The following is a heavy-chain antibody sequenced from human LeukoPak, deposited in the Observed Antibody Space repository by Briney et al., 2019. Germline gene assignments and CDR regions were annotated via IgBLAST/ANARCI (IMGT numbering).Heavy chain of an antibody. CDR1: GFTFCDYY. Sequence: GSLRLSCAASGFTFCDYYMSWIRQAPGKGLEWVSYISSSSSYTNYADSVKGRFTISRDNAKNSLYLQMNSLRAEDTAVYYCAREPYSGSYFDYWGQGTLVTVSS. D-gene: IGHD1-26*01. V-gene: IGHV3-11*06. CDR2: ISSSSSYT. J-gene: IGHJ4*02. CDR3: AREPYSGSYFDY.